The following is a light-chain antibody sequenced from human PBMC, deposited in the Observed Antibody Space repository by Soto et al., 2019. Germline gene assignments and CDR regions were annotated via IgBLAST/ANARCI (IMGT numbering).Light chain of an antibody. CDR2: GAS. J-gene: IGKJ5*01. CDR1: QSVSGW. Sequence: DIQMTQSPSTLSASVGDTVTVTCRASQSVSGWLAWYQQKPGEAPKLLIYGASSRATGIPDRFSGSGSGTDFTLTISSLQPDDFATYYCQQYNSYSVTFGQGTRLEIK. V-gene: IGKV1-5*01. CDR3: QQYNSYSVT.